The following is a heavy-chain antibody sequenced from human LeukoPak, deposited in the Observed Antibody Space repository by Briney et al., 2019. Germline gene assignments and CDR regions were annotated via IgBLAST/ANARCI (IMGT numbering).Heavy chain of an antibody. CDR1: GGSISSGDYY. V-gene: IGHV4-30-4*01. CDR2: IYYSGST. Sequence: SETLSLTCTVSGGSISSGDYYWSWIRQPPGKGLEWIGYIYYSGSTYYNPSLKRRVTTSVETSKNQFSLKLSSVTAADTAVYYCARAWEWLSTGFGYWGPGTLVTVSS. CDR3: ARAWEWLSTGFGY. J-gene: IGHJ4*02. D-gene: IGHD3-3*01.